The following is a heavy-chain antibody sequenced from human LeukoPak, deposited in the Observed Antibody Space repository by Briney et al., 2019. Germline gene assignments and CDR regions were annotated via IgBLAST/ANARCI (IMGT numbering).Heavy chain of an antibody. CDR1: GVTFSDYY. J-gene: IGHJ3*02. CDR3: AKGGYCSGGSCYSGAFDI. CDR2: ISGSGGST. Sequence: GGSLRLSCAASGVTFSDYYMSWARQAPGKGLEWVSAISGSGGSTYYADSVKGRFTISRDNSKNTLYLQMNSLRAEDTAVYYCAKGGYCSGGSCYSGAFDIWGQGTMVTVSS. V-gene: IGHV3-23*01. D-gene: IGHD2-15*01.